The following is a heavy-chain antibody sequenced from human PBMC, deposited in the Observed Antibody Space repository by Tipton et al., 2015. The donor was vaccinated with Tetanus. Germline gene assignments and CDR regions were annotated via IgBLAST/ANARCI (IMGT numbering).Heavy chain of an antibody. D-gene: IGHD3-3*01. Sequence: TLSLTCTVSGGSIRGGTFYWGWIRQPPGKGLEWIGSIYESGDTYYIPSLKSRVTISVDTSKNQFSLNLNSMAAADTGVYYCARHQSGYFTPFDYWGQVNLVTVSS. CDR3: ARHQSGYFTPFDY. CDR1: GGSIRGGTFY. J-gene: IGHJ4*02. CDR2: IYESGDT. V-gene: IGHV4-39*01.